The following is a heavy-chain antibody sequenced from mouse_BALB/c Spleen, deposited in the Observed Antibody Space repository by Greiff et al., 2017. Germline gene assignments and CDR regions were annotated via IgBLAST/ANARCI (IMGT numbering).Heavy chain of an antibody. V-gene: IGHV2-9*02. J-gene: IGHJ2*01. D-gene: IGHD3-3*01. CDR2: IWAGGST. Sequence: QVQLQQSGPGLVAPSQSLSITCTVSGFSLTSYGVHWVRQPPGQGLEWLGVIWAGGSTKYNSALMSRLSISKDNSKSQVFLKMNSLQTDDTAMYYCARERDGEYFDYWGQGTTLTVSS. CDR1: GFSLTSYG. CDR3: ARERDGEYFDY.